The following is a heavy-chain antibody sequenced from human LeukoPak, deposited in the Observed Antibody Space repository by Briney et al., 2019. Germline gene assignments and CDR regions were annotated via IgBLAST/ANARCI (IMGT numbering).Heavy chain of an antibody. CDR2: INHSGST. CDR3: ARRPFRDFWSGYKHNWFDP. V-gene: IGHV4-34*01. J-gene: IGHJ5*02. CDR1: GGSFSGYY. D-gene: IGHD3-3*01. Sequence: SETLSLTCAVYGGSFSGYYWSWIRQPPGKGLEWIGEINHSGSTNYNPSLKSRVTISVDASKNQFSLKLSSVTAADTAVYYCARRPFRDFWSGYKHNWFDPWGQGTLVTVSS.